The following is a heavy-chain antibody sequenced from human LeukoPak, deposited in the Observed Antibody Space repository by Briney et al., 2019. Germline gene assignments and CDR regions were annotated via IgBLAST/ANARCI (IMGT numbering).Heavy chain of an antibody. CDR1: GYSISSGYY. J-gene: IGHJ4*02. CDR2: IYHSGST. Sequence: SETVSLTCAVSGYSISSGYYWGWIRQPPGKGLEWIGSIYHSGSTYYNPSLKSRVTISVDTPKNQFSLKLSSVTAADTAVYYCASRSSYFDYWGQGTLVTVSS. V-gene: IGHV4-38-2*01. CDR3: ASRSSYFDY.